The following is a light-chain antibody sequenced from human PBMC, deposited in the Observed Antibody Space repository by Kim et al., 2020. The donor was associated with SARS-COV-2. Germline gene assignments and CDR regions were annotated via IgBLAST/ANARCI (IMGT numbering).Light chain of an antibody. J-gene: IGKJ1*01. CDR1: QSISGS. V-gene: IGKV1-5*03. CDR2: EAS. CDR3: QQDNSYSTLT. Sequence: SVGDRLTITPRASQSISGSLAGYQQKTGTAPKRLIYEASNVENGVTSRFSGRGSGTEFTLTIRSLQPDDCATYYCQQDNSYSTLTFGQGTKVDSK.